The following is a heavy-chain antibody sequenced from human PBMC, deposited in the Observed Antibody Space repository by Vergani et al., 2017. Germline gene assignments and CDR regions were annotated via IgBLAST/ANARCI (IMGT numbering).Heavy chain of an antibody. V-gene: IGHV1-18*01. D-gene: IGHD3-10*01. CDR2: ISAYNGNT. Sequence: QVQLMQSGAEVKKPGASVKVSCKASGYTFTSYGISWVRQAPGQGLEWMGWISAYNGNTNYAQKLQGRVTMTTDTSTSTAYMELRSLRSDDTAVYYCARDQPVMVRGVIIALDYWGQGTLVTVSS. CDR1: GYTFTSYG. CDR3: ARDQPVMVRGVIIALDY. J-gene: IGHJ4*02.